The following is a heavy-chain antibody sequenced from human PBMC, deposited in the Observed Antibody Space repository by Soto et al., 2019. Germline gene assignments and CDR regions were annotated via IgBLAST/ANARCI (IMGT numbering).Heavy chain of an antibody. CDR2: ISPSGSP. CDR1: GGSVNSGGYS. Sequence: PSETLSLTCSVSGGSVNSGGYSWSWIRQPPGKGLEWIGFISPSGSPAYNPSLKSRVTISVDRSNNQISLELSSVTAADTAVYYCARGVLAWGPGTLVPVSS. D-gene: IGHD2-8*01. J-gene: IGHJ5*02. CDR3: ARGVLA. V-gene: IGHV4-30-2*01.